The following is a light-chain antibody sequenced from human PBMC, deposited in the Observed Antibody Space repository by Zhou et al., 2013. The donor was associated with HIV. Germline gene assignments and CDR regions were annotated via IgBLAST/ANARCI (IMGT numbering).Light chain of an antibody. CDR2: EAS. J-gene: IGKJ1*01. Sequence: DIQMTQSPSTLSASVGDRVTITCRASQSISSWLAWYQQKPGKVPKLLIYEASNLDSGVPSRFSGSGSGTEFTLTISSLQPDDFATYYCQHYNSYSPTFGKGPRW. V-gene: IGKV1-5*03. CDR3: QHYNSYSPT. CDR1: QSISSW.